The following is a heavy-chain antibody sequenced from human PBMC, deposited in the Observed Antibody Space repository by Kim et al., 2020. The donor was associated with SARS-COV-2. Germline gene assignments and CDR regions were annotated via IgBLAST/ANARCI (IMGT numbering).Heavy chain of an antibody. D-gene: IGHD3-10*01. CDR3: ASRGMVLGSGSFYGMDV. CDR2: IIPIFGTA. J-gene: IGHJ6*02. Sequence: SVKVSCKASGGTFSSYAISWVRQAPGQGLEWMGGIIPIFGTASYAQKFQGRVTITADESTSTAYMELSSLRSEDTAVYYCASRGMVLGSGSFYGMDVWGQGTTVTVSS. CDR1: GGTFSSYA. V-gene: IGHV1-69*13.